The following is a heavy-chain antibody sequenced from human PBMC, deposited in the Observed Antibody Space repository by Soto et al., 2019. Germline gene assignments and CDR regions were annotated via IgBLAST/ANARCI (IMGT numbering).Heavy chain of an antibody. CDR2: IYWDDDK. CDR1: GFSLPPSGGG. CDR3: AHRVLRTVFGLVTTTAIYFDF. Sequence: QITLKGSGLPVVKPTETLTLTCTFFGFSLPPSGGGVGWVGSSPGKAPEGLAPIYWDDDKRYSTSLKSRLTITKDTSKNQVVLTMANVDPADTATYYCAHRVLRTVFGLVTTTAIYFDFWGQGTPVVVSS. V-gene: IGHV2-5*02. D-gene: IGHD3-3*01. J-gene: IGHJ4*02.